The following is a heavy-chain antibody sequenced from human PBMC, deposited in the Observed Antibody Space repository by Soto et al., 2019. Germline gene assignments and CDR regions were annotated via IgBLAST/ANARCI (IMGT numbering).Heavy chain of an antibody. J-gene: IGHJ4*02. V-gene: IGHV1-69*06. D-gene: IGHD1-1*01. CDR3: ERYLSGDWNPPSYFDY. CDR1: GGTFSSYA. CDR2: IIPIFGTA. Sequence: QVQLVQSGAEVKKPGSSVKVSCKASGGTFSSYAISWVRQAPGQGLEWMGGIIPIFGTANYAQKFQGRVTITADKSTSTTYMELSRLRSEDTAVYYCERYLSGDWNPPSYFDYWGQGTLVTVSS.